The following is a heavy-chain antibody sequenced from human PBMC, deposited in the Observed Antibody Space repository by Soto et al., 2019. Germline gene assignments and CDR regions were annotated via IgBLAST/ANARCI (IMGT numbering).Heavy chain of an antibody. CDR1: GFTVSTYY. D-gene: IGHD5-12*01. CDR3: ARVESGYDYYYYYYMDL. Sequence: EVQLVESGGGLVQPGGFLRLSCAASGFTVSTYYMTWVRQAPGMGLEWVSVIYTGGTTYYADSVKGRFTISRDNSKNTLYLQMHSLRAEDTAVYYCARVESGYDYYYYYYMDLWGKGTTVTVSS. J-gene: IGHJ6*03. V-gene: IGHV3-66*01. CDR2: IYTGGTT.